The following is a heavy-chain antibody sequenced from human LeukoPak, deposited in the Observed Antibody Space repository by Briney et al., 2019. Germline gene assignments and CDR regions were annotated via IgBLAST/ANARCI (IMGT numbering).Heavy chain of an antibody. CDR2: INPNSGGT. D-gene: IGHD2-2*01. CDR1: GYTFTGYY. J-gene: IGHJ1*01. CDR3: ARGYAGKSFKYFQH. V-gene: IGHV1-2*02. Sequence: VASVKVSCKASGYTFTGYYMHWVRQAPGQGLEWMGWINPNSGGTNYAQKFQGRVTMTRDTSISTAYMELSRLRSDDTAVYYCARGYAGKSFKYFQHWGQGTLVTVSS.